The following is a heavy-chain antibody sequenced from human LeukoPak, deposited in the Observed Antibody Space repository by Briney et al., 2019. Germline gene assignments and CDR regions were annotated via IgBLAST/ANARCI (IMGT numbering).Heavy chain of an antibody. CDR1: GYTFTGYY. V-gene: IGHV1-2*02. CDR2: INPNSGGT. D-gene: IGHD6-6*01. Sequence: GASVKVSCKASGYTFTGYYTHWVRQAPGQGLEWMGWINPNSGGTNYAQKFQGRVTMTRDTSISTAYMELSRLRSDDTAVYYCAGYRKQLAGGGYYYGMDVWGQGTTVTVSS. CDR3: AGYRKQLAGGGYYYGMDV. J-gene: IGHJ6*02.